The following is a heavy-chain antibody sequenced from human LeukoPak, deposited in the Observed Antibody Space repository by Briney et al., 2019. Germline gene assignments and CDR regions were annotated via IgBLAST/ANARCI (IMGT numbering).Heavy chain of an antibody. CDR1: GGSISSYY. Sequence: PSETLSLTCTVSGGSISSYYWSWIRQPPGKGLEWIGYIYYSGSTNYNPSLKSRVTISVDTSKNQFSLKLSSVTAADTAVYYCARDGCSGGSCQGPDAFDIWGQGTMVTVSS. V-gene: IGHV4-59*01. CDR3: ARDGCSGGSCQGPDAFDI. J-gene: IGHJ3*02. D-gene: IGHD2-15*01. CDR2: IYYSGST.